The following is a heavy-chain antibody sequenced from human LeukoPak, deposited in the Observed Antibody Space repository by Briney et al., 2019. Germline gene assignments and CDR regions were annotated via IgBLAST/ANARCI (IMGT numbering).Heavy chain of an antibody. V-gene: IGHV4-34*01. D-gene: IGHD2-21*02. CDR1: GGSFSGYY. CDR2: INHSGST. J-gene: IGHJ4*02. Sequence: SETLSLTCAVYGGSFSGYYWSWIRQPPGKGLEWIGEINHSGSTNYNPSLKSRVTTSVDTSKKQFSLKLSPVTAADTAVYYCARGQSSVVTDIPYYFDYWGRGTVVTVSS. CDR3: ARGQSSVVTDIPYYFDY.